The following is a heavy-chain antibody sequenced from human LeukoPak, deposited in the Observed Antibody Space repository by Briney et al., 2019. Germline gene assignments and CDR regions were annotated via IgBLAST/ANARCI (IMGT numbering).Heavy chain of an antibody. J-gene: IGHJ4*02. V-gene: IGHV4-30-4*08. CDR3: ARLHDYIFRYYFDY. Sequence: PSQTLSLTCTVSGGSISSGDYYWSWIRQPPGKGLEWIGYIYYSGSTYYNPSLKSRVTISVDTSKNQFSLKLSSVTAADTAVYYCARLHDYIFRYYFDYWGQGTLVTVSS. CDR1: GGSISSGDYY. CDR2: IYYSGST. D-gene: IGHD4-11*01.